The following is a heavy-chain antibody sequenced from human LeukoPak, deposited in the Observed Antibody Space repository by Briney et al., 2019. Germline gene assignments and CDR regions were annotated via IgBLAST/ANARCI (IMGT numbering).Heavy chain of an antibody. CDR1: GYTFTSYA. V-gene: IGHV1-3*01. Sequence: ASVKVSCKASGYTFTSYAMHWVRQAPGQRLEWMGWINAGNGNAKYSQKFQGRVTITRDTSASTAYMELSSLRSEDTAVYYCAVKVNYGSGSFYFDYWGQGTLVTVSS. CDR2: INAGNGNA. J-gene: IGHJ4*02. D-gene: IGHD3-10*01. CDR3: AVKVNYGSGSFYFDY.